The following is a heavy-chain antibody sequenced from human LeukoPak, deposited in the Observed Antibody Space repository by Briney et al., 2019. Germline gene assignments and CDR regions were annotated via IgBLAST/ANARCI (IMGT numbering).Heavy chain of an antibody. J-gene: IGHJ6*02. V-gene: IGHV4-39*01. Sequence: SETLSLTCTVSGGSISSTSYYWGWIRQPPGKGLEWIGSIYYSGSTYYNPSLKSRVTISVDTSKNQFSLKLSSVTAADTAVYYCARFQLPRQGYYYYYGMDVWGQGTTVTVSS. CDR1: GGSISSTSYY. CDR2: IYYSGST. D-gene: IGHD1-26*01. CDR3: ARFQLPRQGYYYYYGMDV.